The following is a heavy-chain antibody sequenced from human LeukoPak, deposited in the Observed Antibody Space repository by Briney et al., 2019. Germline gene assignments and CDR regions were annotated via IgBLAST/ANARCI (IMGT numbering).Heavy chain of an antibody. Sequence: ASVKVSCKASGGTFSSYAISWVRQAPGKGLEWMGGFDPEDGETIYAQKFQGRVTMTEDTSTDTAYMELSSLRSEDTAVYYCATGSGSYPYYFDYWGQGTLVTVSS. CDR1: GGTFSSYA. J-gene: IGHJ4*02. CDR3: ATGSGSYPYYFDY. D-gene: IGHD1-26*01. CDR2: FDPEDGET. V-gene: IGHV1-24*01.